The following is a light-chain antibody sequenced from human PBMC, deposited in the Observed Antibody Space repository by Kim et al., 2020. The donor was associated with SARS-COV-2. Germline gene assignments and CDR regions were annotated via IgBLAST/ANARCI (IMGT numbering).Light chain of an antibody. CDR2: AAS. CDR1: QSSSGY. Sequence: ASVGDRVTITCRASQSSSGYLNWYQQKPGKAPKLLIYAASSLQSGVPSRFSGSGSGTDFTLTISSLQPEDFATYYCQQSYSTPRTFGQGTKVDIK. CDR3: QQSYSTPRT. V-gene: IGKV1-39*01. J-gene: IGKJ1*01.